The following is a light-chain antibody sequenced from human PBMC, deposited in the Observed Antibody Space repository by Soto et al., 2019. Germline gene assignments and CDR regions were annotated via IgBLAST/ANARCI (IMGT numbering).Light chain of an antibody. V-gene: IGLV4-69*01. CDR2: LNSDGSH. CDR3: QTWGTDIVV. Sequence: QPVLTQSPSASASLGASVKLTCTLSSGHSSYAIAWHQQQPEKGPRYLIKLNSDGSHSKGDGIPDRFSGSSSGAERYLTISSLQSEDEAEYYCQTWGTDIVVFGGGTKLTVL. CDR1: SGHSSYA. J-gene: IGLJ2*01.